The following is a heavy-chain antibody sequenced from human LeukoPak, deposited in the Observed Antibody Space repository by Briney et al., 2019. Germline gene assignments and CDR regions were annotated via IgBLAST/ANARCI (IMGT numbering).Heavy chain of an antibody. CDR3: ARLAAAGSIDY. J-gene: IGHJ4*02. V-gene: IGHV4-59*12. Sequence: SETLSLTCTVSGGSISSYYWSWIRQPPGKGLEWIGSIYYSGSTNYNPSLKSRVTISVDTSKNQFSLKLSSVTAADTAVYYCARLAAAGSIDYWGQGTLVTVSS. CDR2: IYYSGST. CDR1: GGSISSYY. D-gene: IGHD6-13*01.